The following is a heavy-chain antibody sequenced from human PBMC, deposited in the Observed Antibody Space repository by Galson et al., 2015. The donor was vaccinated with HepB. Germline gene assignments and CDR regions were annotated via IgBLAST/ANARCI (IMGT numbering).Heavy chain of an antibody. CDR1: GYTFTSYG. CDR3: ARVPGPSYDFWSGDSGGEYYFDY. Sequence: SVKVSCKASGYTFTSYGISWVRQAPGQGLEWMGWISAYNGNTNYAQKLQGRVTMTTDTSTGTAYMELRSLRSDDTAVYYCARVPGPSYDFWSGDSGGEYYFDYWGQGTLVTVSS. J-gene: IGHJ4*02. V-gene: IGHV1-18*01. CDR2: ISAYNGNT. D-gene: IGHD3-3*01.